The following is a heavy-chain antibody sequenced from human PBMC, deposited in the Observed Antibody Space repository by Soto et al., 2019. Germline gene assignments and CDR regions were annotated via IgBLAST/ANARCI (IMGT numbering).Heavy chain of an antibody. CDR3: VRPLPSGRNYGLDF. D-gene: IGHD3-10*01. CDR2: IYDNGTT. V-gene: IGHV3-53*01. CDR1: GLTVSNAY. Sequence: EVQLVESGGGLIQPGGSLRLSCAASGLTVSNAYMAWVRQAPGMGLEWGSVIYDNGTTYYADSVKGRFTISRDTSTNTLSLQMDSLRAEDTAVYYCVRPLPSGRNYGLDFWGQGNTVTVSS. J-gene: IGHJ6*02.